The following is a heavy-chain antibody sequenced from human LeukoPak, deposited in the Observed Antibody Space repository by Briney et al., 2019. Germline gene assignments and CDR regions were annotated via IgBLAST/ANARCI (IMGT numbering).Heavy chain of an antibody. J-gene: IGHJ6*03. CDR3: ARSIAARRWRGEYYYMDV. V-gene: IGHV4-59*01. D-gene: IGHD6-6*01. CDR1: GGSISSYY. Sequence: SETLSLTCTVSGGSISSYYWSWIRQPPGKGLEWIGYIYYSGSTNYNPSLKSRVTISVDTSKNQFSLKLSSVTAADTAVYYCARSIAARRWRGEYYYMDVWGKGTTVTVSS. CDR2: IYYSGST.